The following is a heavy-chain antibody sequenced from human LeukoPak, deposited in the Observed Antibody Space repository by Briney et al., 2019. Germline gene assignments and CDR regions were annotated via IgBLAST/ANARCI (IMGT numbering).Heavy chain of an antibody. CDR1: GGSVSSGSYY. CDR2: IYNSVRT. CDR3: ALADPTYYYDSSGYRNNHDAFDI. Sequence: SETLSLTCIVSGGSVSSGSYYWSWIRQPPGKGLEWIGYIYNSVRTNYNPSLKSRVTISVDTSKNQFSLELSSVTAADTAVYYCALADPTYYYDSSGYRNNHDAFDIWGQGTMVTVSS. D-gene: IGHD3-22*01. J-gene: IGHJ3*02. V-gene: IGHV4-61*01.